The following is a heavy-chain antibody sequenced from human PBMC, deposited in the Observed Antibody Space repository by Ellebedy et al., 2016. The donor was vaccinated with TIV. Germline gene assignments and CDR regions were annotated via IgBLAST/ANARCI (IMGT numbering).Heavy chain of an antibody. D-gene: IGHD2-15*01. CDR3: ARDPPADRTSTWG. J-gene: IGHJ4*02. CDR1: GVTVSNNY. V-gene: IGHV3-66*01. CDR2: IYSGDTT. Sequence: GESLKISCAASGVTVSNNYMTSVRQAPGKGLECVSVIYSGDTTYYTDSVRGRFTVSRDGTKNTLYLQMNSLRAEDTAVYYCARDPPADRTSTWGWGQGTLVTVSS.